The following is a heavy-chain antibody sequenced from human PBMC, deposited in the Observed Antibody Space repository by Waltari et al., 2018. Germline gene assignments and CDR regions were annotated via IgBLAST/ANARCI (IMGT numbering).Heavy chain of an antibody. CDR2: INQITGDT. D-gene: IGHD2-2*01. V-gene: IGHV4-59*11. J-gene: IGHJ5*01. CDR1: NGSLKNHY. Sequence: QLHLQESGPGLVKPSETLSLTCTVPNGSLKNHYWSWIRQPPGKRMEWIGWINQITGDTNYNPSLESRVIISSDISKNQFSLKLTSVTAADTAIYYCAREGSLYSSTGGWIGPWGQGMLVTVSS. CDR3: AREGSLYSSTGGWIGP.